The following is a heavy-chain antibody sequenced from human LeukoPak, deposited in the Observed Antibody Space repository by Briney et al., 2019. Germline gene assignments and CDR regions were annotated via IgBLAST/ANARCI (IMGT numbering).Heavy chain of an antibody. CDR1: GFTVSSNY. V-gene: IGHV3-66*01. J-gene: IGHJ4*02. CDR3: ARELPYYYDRSFFDW. Sequence: GGSLRLSCAASGFTVSSNYMSWVRQAPGKGLEWVSVIYSGGSTYYADSVKGRFTISRDNSKNTLYLQMNSLRAEDTAVYYCARELPYYYDRSFFDWGGREPVVTFS. CDR2: IYSGGST. D-gene: IGHD3-22*01.